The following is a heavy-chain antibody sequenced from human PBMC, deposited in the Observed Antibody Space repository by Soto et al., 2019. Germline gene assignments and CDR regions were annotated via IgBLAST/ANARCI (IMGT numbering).Heavy chain of an antibody. CDR2: IYPGDSDT. J-gene: IGHJ3*02. CDR1: GYSFTSYW. V-gene: IGHV5-51*01. Sequence: PGESLKISCKGSGYSFTSYWIGWVRQMPGKGLEWMGIIYPGDSDTRYSPSFQGQVTISADKSISTAYLQWSSLKASDTAMHYCARLFPKVVDAFDIWSQGTMVTVSS. D-gene: IGHD2-21*01. CDR3: ARLFPKVVDAFDI.